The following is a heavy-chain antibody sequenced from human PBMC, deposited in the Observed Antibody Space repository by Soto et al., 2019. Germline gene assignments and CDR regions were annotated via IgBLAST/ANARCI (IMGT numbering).Heavy chain of an antibody. D-gene: IGHD3-22*01. Sequence: QGQLVQSGAEVKKPGASVKVSCKAPAYTFTSHYFHWLRQAPGQGPEWIGVTRPRGGNTVSAQKFQGRVTLTRDTSTSTVYMELSSLRSEDTAVYYCAREVGVSDYYYGMDVWGQGTTVTVSS. V-gene: IGHV1-46*01. CDR3: AREVGVSDYYYGMDV. CDR1: AYTFTSHY. J-gene: IGHJ6*02. CDR2: TRPRGGNT.